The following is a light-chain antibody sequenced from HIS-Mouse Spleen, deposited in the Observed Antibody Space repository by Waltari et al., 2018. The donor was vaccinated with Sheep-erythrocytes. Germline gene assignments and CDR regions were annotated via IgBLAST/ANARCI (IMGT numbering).Light chain of an antibody. Sequence: QSALTQPPSASGSPGQSVTISCTGTSSDVGCYNYVSWYQQHPGKAPKLMIYEVSKRPSGVSNRFSGSKSGNTASLTISGLQAEDEADYYCCSYAGSSTLVFGGGTKLTVL. CDR3: CSYAGSSTLV. J-gene: IGLJ2*01. CDR1: SSDVGCYNY. V-gene: IGLV2-23*02. CDR2: EVS.